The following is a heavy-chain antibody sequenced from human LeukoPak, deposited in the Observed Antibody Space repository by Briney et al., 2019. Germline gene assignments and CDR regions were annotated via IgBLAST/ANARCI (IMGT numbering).Heavy chain of an antibody. D-gene: IGHD6-19*01. CDR3: AREEGSGCYDS. J-gene: IGHJ4*02. V-gene: IGHV1-2*02. CDR2: INPNSGGT. Sequence: ASVEVSCKASGYTFTGYYMHWVRQAPGQGLEWMGWINPNSGGTNYAQKFQGRVTMTRDTSITTAYMELSRLRSDDTAVYYCAREEGSGCYDSWGQGTRLTVSS. CDR1: GYTFTGYY.